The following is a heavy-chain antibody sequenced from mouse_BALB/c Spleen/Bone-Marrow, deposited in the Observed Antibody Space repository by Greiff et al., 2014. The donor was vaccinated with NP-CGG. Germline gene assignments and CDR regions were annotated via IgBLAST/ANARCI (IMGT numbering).Heavy chain of an antibody. J-gene: IGHJ1*01. CDR2: IWGGGST. CDR3: AKQYGNYDWCFDV. V-gene: IGHV2-6-5*01. CDR1: GFSLNDYG. Sequence: VHLVESGPGLVAPSQSLSITRTVSGFSLNDYGVSWIRQPPGKGLEWLGVIWGGGSTYYNSALKSRLSISKDNSKSQVFLKMNSLQTEDTAMYYCAKQYGNYDWCFDVWGAGTTVTVSA. D-gene: IGHD2-1*01.